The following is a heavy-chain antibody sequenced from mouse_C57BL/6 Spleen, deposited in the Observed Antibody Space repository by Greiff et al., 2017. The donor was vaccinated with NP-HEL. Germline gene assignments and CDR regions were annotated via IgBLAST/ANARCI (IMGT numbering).Heavy chain of an antibody. D-gene: IGHD2-3*01. CDR3: ARGDGYYGRDAMDY. Sequence: VQLQQPGAELVMPGASVKLSCKASGYTFTSYWMHWVKQRPGQGLEWIGEIDPSDSYTNYNQKFKGKSTLTVDKSSSTAYMQLSSLRSEDSAVYYCARGDGYYGRDAMDYWGQGTSVTGSS. V-gene: IGHV1-69*01. CDR2: IDPSDSYT. CDR1: GYTFTSYW. J-gene: IGHJ4*01.